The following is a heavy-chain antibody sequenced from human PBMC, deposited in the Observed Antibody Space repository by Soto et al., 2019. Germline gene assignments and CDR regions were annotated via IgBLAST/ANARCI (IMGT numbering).Heavy chain of an antibody. V-gene: IGHV3-23*01. CDR3: AKAPSYNYYYDSSGGYFDH. CDR1: GFTFSSYA. J-gene: IGHJ4*02. D-gene: IGHD3-22*01. Sequence: EVQLLESGGGLVQPGGSLRLSCAASGFTFSSYAMSWVRQAPGKGLEWVSAISGSGGSTYYADSVKGRFTISRDNSKNTLYLQMNSLRAEDTAVYYCAKAPSYNYYYDSSGGYFDHWGQGTLVTVSS. CDR2: ISGSGGST.